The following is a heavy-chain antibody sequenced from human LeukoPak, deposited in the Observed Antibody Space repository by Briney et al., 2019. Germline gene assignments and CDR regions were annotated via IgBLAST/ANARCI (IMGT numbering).Heavy chain of an antibody. CDR2: IYTSGST. J-gene: IGHJ3*02. D-gene: IGHD3-22*01. V-gene: IGHV4-61*02. CDR3: ARDYYDSSGYYYADAFDI. CDR1: GGSISSGSYY. Sequence: KSSETLSLTCTVSGGSISSGSYYWSWLRQPAGKGLEWIGRIYTSGSTNYNPSLKSRVTISVDTSKNQFSLKLRSVTAADTAVYYCARDYYDSSGYYYADAFDIWGQGTMVTVSS.